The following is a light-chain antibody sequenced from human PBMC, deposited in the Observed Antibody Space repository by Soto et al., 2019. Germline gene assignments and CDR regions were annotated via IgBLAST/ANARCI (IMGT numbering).Light chain of an antibody. Sequence: EIVMTQSPATLSLSPGERATLSCRVSQSVGSSLAWYQQKPGQAPRLLIYDASNRATGIPARFSGSGSGTDFTLTISRLEPEDFAVYYCQQYGSSGTFGQGTKVDIK. V-gene: IGKV3-11*01. J-gene: IGKJ1*01. CDR1: QSVGSS. CDR3: QQYGSSGT. CDR2: DAS.